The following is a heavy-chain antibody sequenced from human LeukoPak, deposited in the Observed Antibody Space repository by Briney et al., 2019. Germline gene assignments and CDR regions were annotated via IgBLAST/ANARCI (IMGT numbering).Heavy chain of an antibody. D-gene: IGHD2-8*02. CDR3: ATYRQVLLPFES. CDR2: IFPSGGEI. V-gene: IGHV3-53*01. J-gene: IGHJ4*02. CDR1: GFTVSSNY. Sequence: GGSLRLSCAASGFTVSSNYMSWVRQPPGKGLEWVSSIFPSGGEIHYADSVRGRFTISRDNSKSTLSLQMNSLRAEDTAIYYCATYRQVLLPFESWGQGTLVTVSS.